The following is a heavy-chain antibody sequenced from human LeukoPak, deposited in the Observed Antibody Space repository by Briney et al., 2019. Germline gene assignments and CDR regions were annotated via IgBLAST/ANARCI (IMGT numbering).Heavy chain of an antibody. Sequence: PERSLRLSCTASGFTFSSYGMHWVRQAPGKGLEWVAVIWYDGSNKYYADSVKGRFTISRDNSKNTLYLQMNSLRAEDTALYYCARLLSTVTTNWFDPWGQGTLVTVSS. CDR3: ARLLSTVTTNWFDP. CDR1: GFTFSSYG. D-gene: IGHD4-11*01. V-gene: IGHV3-33*01. J-gene: IGHJ5*02. CDR2: IWYDGSNK.